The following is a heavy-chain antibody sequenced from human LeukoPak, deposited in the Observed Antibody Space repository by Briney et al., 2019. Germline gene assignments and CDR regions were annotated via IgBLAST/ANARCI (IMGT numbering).Heavy chain of an antibody. Sequence: PGGSLRLSCAASGFTFSSYGMHWVRQAPGKGLEWVAFIRYDGSNKYYTDSVKGRFTISRDNSKNTLYLQMNSLRAEDTAVYYCARNYYGSGSYYGFDYWGQGTLVTVSS. J-gene: IGHJ4*02. CDR2: IRYDGSNK. V-gene: IGHV3-30*02. CDR1: GFTFSSYG. D-gene: IGHD3-10*01. CDR3: ARNYYGSGSYYGFDY.